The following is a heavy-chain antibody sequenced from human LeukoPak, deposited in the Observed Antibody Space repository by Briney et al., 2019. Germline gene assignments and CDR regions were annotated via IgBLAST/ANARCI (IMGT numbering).Heavy chain of an antibody. D-gene: IGHD2-21*01. CDR2: IYYSGST. V-gene: IGHV4-59*01. J-gene: IGHJ4*02. CDR1: GGSISRYH. Sequence: SETLSLTCTVSGGSISRYHWSWIRQPPGKGLEWIGYIYYSGSTNYNPSLKSRVTISVDTSKNQFSLKLSSVTAADTAVYYCARGVVIAPQTFDYWGQGTLVTVSS. CDR3: ARGVVIAPQTFDY.